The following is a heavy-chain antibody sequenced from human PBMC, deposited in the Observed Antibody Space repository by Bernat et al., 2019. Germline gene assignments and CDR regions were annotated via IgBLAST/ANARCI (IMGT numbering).Heavy chain of an antibody. D-gene: IGHD3-3*02. CDR3: ARGISRLYYYMDV. CDR1: GFTFSSYA. V-gene: IGHV3-30*01. CDR2: ISYDGSNK. Sequence: QVQLVESGGGVVQPGRSLRLSCAASGFTFSSYAMHWVRQAPGKGLEWVAVISYDGSNKYYADSVKGRFTISRDNSKNTLYLQMNSLRAEDTAVYYCARGISRLYYYMDVRGKGTTVTVSS. J-gene: IGHJ6*03.